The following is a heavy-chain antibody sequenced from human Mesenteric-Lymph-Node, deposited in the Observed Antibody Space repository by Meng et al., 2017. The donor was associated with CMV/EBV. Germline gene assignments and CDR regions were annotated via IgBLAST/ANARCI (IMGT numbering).Heavy chain of an antibody. J-gene: IGHJ4*02. Sequence: GESLKISCAASGFTFSDYVMTWVRQAPGKGLEWVSSFSGYDGVSYYADSVKGRFTISRDNSKNTLFLQMSSLRAEDTAVYYCARGLYYYDSSGYPTHFDYWGQGTLVTVSS. D-gene: IGHD3-22*01. CDR2: FSGYDGVS. CDR3: ARGLYYYDSSGYPTHFDY. V-gene: IGHV3-23*01. CDR1: GFTFSDYV.